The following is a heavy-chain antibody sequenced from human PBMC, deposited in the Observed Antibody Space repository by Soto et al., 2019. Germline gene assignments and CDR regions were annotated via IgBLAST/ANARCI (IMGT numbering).Heavy chain of an antibody. CDR2: ISGSGGST. V-gene: IGHV3-23*01. J-gene: IGHJ4*02. D-gene: IGHD6-13*01. CDR3: ARRSSSWYFDY. CDR1: GFTFSSYA. Sequence: EVQLLESGGGLVQPGGSLRLSCAASGFTFSSYAMSWVRQAPGKGLEWVSVISGSGGSTYYADSVKGRFTISRDNSKNTLYLQMNSMRAEDTAVYYCARRSSSWYFDYWGQGTLVTVSS.